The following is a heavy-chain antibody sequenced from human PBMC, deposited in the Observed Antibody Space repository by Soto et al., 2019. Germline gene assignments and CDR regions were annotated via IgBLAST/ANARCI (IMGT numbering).Heavy chain of an antibody. CDR1: GFPFRNFA. J-gene: IGHJ4*02. CDR2: VSGSGGAA. D-gene: IGHD3-3*01. CDR3: AKGWSSSAWDSHYFDS. Sequence: EVQLLESGGGLVQPGGSLRLSWAPSGFPFRNFAMRGVGRAPGKGLGWAAAVSGSGGAAYYADSGKGRFTNSRDNAKNTMSLAMNSLRADDSAVYYCAKGWSSSAWDSHYFDSWGQGIRVTVSS. V-gene: IGHV3-23*01.